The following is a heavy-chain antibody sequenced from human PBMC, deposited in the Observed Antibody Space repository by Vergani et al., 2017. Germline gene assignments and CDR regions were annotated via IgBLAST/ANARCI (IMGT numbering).Heavy chain of an antibody. CDR2: IYHSGST. D-gene: IGHD3-10*01. Sequence: QVQLQQWGAGLLKPSETLSLTCAVYGGSFSGYYWSWIRQPPGKGLEWIGYIYHSGSTYYNPSLKSRVTISVDRSKNQFSLKLSSVTAAETAVYYCARVASGSRVRGVIITAPLDYWGQGTLVTVSS. V-gene: IGHV4-34*01. CDR1: GGSFSGYY. CDR3: ARVASGSRVRGVIITAPLDY. J-gene: IGHJ4*02.